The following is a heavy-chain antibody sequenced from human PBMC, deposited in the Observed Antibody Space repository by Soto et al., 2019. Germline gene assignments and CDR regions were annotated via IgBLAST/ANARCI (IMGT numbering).Heavy chain of an antibody. CDR1: GFSLSNARMG. D-gene: IGHD3-9*01. CDR3: ARIEYDMGYGMDV. J-gene: IGHJ6*02. CDR2: IFSNDEK. Sequence: SGPTLVNPTETLTLTCTVSGFSLSNARMGVSWIRQPPGKALEWLAHIFSNDEKSYSTSLKSRLTISKDTSKSQVVLTMTSMDPVDTATYYCARIEYDMGYGMDVWGQGTTVTVSS. V-gene: IGHV2-26*01.